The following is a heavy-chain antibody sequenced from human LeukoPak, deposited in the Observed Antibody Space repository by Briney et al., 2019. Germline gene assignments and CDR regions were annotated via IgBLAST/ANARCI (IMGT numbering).Heavy chain of an antibody. Sequence: SETLSLTRTVSGGSISNYYWSWLRQSPGKGLEWIGYIYYSGSTKYSPYLKSRVTTSVDTSKNQFSLKLSSVTAADTAVYYCARHATSDYGFPFDYWGQGTLVTVSS. D-gene: IGHD4/OR15-4a*01. CDR2: IYYSGST. CDR3: ARHATSDYGFPFDY. CDR1: GGSISNYY. V-gene: IGHV4-59*08. J-gene: IGHJ4*02.